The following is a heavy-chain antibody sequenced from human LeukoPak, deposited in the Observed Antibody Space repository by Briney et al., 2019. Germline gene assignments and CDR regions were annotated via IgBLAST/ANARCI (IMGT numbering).Heavy chain of an antibody. V-gene: IGHV3-23*01. CDR3: GRTTVGYSSGRYPGWPVDY. D-gene: IGHD2-15*01. CDR2: IFGSGGSA. J-gene: IGHJ4*02. Sequence: GGSLRLSCVASGFTFNSYAMYWVRQAPGKGLEWSSGIFGSGGSAHYADSVKGRFTISRDNSKNTVYLQLDRLRVEDTAVYYCGRTTVGYSSGRYPGWPVDYWGQGALVTVSS. CDR1: GFTFNSYA.